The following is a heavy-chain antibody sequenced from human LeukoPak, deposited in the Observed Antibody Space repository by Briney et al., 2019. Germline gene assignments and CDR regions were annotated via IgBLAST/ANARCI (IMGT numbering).Heavy chain of an antibody. D-gene: IGHD1-26*01. V-gene: IGHV3-30*01. CDR3: ARESAGESGSYYLDY. CDR2: ISYDGSNK. CDR1: GFTFSSYA. Sequence: PGRSLRLSCAASGFTFSSYAMHWVRQAPGKGLEWVADISYDGSNKYYADSVKGRFTISRDNSKNTLYLQMNSLRAEGTAVYYCARESAGESGSYYLDYWGQGTLVTVSS. J-gene: IGHJ4*02.